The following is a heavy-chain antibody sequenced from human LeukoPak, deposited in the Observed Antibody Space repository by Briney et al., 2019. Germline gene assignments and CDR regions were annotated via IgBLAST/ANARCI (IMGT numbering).Heavy chain of an antibody. CDR2: IIPIFGTA. Sequence: SVKVSCKASGGTFSSYAISWVRPAPGQGLEWMGGIIPIFGTANYAQKFQGRVTITTDESTSTAYMELSSLRSEDTAVYYYAREGGQADYYYYYMDVWGKGTTVTVSS. J-gene: IGHJ6*03. CDR1: GGTFSSYA. V-gene: IGHV1-69*05. CDR3: AREGGQADYYYYYMDV. D-gene: IGHD3-16*01.